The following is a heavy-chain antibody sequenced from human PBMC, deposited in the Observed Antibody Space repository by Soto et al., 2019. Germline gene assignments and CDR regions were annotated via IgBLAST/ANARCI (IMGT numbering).Heavy chain of an antibody. CDR3: AKVPPGGSGWYFDY. V-gene: IGHV3-30*18. CDR1: GFTFSSYG. CDR2: ISYDGSNK. Sequence: QVQLVESGGGVVQPGRSLRLSCAASGFTFSSYGMHWVRQAPGKGLEWVAVISYDGSNKYYADSVKGRFTISRDNSKNTLYLQMNSLRAEDTAVYYCAKVPPGGSGWYFDYWGQGTLVTGSS. J-gene: IGHJ4*02. D-gene: IGHD6-19*01.